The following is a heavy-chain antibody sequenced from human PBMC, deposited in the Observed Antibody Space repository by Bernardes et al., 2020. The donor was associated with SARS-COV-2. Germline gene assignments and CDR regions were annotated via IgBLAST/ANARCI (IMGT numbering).Heavy chain of an antibody. V-gene: IGHV1-24*01. J-gene: IGHJ5*02. CDR2: FDPEDGET. CDR3: ATAPAVCSSTSCRNWLTP. CDR1: GYTLTELS. D-gene: IGHD2-2*01. Sequence: ASVKVSCKVSGYTLTELSMHWVRQAPGKGLEWMGGFDPEDGETIYAQKFQGRVTMTEDTSTDTAYMELSSLRSEDTAVYYCATAPAVCSSTSCRNWLTPGAREPWSPSPQ.